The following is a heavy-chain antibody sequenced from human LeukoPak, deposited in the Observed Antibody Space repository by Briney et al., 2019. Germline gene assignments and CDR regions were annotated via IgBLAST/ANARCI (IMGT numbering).Heavy chain of an antibody. CDR3: ARDSTISYGRDWFDP. J-gene: IGHJ5*02. V-gene: IGHV4-4*07. Sequence: PSETLSLTCTVSGASIGSYYWSWIRQPPGKGLEWIGRFHATGSSTYNPFFKSRVTMSLDTSKNQFSLNMSSVTAADTAVYYCARDSTISYGRDWFDPWGQGTLVTVSS. CDR1: GASIGSYY. D-gene: IGHD2-2*01. CDR2: FHATGSS.